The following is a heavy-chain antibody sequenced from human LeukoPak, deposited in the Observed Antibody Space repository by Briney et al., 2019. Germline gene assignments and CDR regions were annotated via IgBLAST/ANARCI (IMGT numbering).Heavy chain of an antibody. V-gene: IGHV3-9*01. CDR1: GFTFSSYA. CDR2: ISWNSVSI. J-gene: IGHJ6*02. CDR3: AKDSMDV. Sequence: GGSLRLSCAASGFTFSSYAMSWVRQAPGKGLEWVSDISWNSVSIGYADAVKGRFTISRDNAKNSLYLQMNSLRVEDTAFYYCAKDSMDVWGQGTTVTVSS.